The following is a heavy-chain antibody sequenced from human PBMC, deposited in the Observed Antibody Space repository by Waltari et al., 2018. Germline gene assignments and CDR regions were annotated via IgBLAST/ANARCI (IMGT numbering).Heavy chain of an antibody. D-gene: IGHD1-1*01. CDR2: IKPDGSEK. CDR3: ARDPALPYKYFDY. CDR1: GFTFTTYW. Sequence: EVQLVESGGDLAQPGGSLRLSCAASGFTFTTYWMNWVRQAPGKGLEWWANIKPDGSEKNYVDSLKGRFTISRDNAKNSLYLQMNSLRAEDTAVYYCARDPALPYKYFDYWGQETLVTVSS. V-gene: IGHV3-7*01. J-gene: IGHJ4*02.